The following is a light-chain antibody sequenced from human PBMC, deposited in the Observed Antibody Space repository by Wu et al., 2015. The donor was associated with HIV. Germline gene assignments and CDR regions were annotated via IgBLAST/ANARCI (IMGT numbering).Light chain of an antibody. J-gene: IGKJ3*01. CDR1: QSVTNN. CDR3: QQYNHWPPT. Sequence: EIVMTQSPATLSVSPGERATLSCRASQSVTNNLAWYQQIPGQPPRLLLYGASTRATGVPARFSGSGSGTEFTLTISSLQSEDFAIHFCQQYNHWPPTFGPGTKVDIK. V-gene: IGKV3-15*01. CDR2: GAS.